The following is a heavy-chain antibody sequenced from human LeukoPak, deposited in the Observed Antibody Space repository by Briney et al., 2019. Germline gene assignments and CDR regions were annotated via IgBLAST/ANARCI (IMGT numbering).Heavy chain of an antibody. Sequence: SETLSLTCTVSSGSISTYYWCWIRQPPGKGLEWIGYIYYSGSTKYNPSLKSRVTLSIDTSKNQFSLKLSSVTAADTAVYYCARDGYSGSDALWGQGILVTVSS. D-gene: IGHD5-12*01. J-gene: IGHJ4*02. CDR1: SGSISTYY. CDR2: IYYSGST. CDR3: ARDGYSGSDAL. V-gene: IGHV4-59*01.